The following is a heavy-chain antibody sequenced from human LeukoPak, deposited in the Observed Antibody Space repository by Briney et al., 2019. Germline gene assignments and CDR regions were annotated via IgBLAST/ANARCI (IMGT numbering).Heavy chain of an antibody. V-gene: IGHV3-21*01. D-gene: IGHD2-21*01. J-gene: IGHJ4*02. Sequence: GGSLRLSCAASGFTFSSYSMNWVRQAPGKGLEWVSSISSRSSYIYYADSVKGRFTISRDNAKNSLYLQMNSLRAEDTAVYYCARDFRLSGDNYWGQGTLVTVSS. CDR1: GFTFSSYS. CDR2: ISSRSSYI. CDR3: ARDFRLSGDNY.